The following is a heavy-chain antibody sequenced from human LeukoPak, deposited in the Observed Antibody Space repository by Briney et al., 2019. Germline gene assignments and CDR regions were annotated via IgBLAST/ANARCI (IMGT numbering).Heavy chain of an antibody. Sequence: ASVKVSCKTSGYTFTDYYINWVRQSPGQGLEWMGWINPNTGGTKYVLKFQARVTLTRDTSISYAYMELSGLTSDDTAVYYCASYFEILTGYYGGNGFDVWGQGTMVTVSA. J-gene: IGHJ3*01. CDR3: ASYFEILTGYYGGNGFDV. CDR1: GYTFTDYY. D-gene: IGHD3-9*01. CDR2: INPNTGGT. V-gene: IGHV1-2*02.